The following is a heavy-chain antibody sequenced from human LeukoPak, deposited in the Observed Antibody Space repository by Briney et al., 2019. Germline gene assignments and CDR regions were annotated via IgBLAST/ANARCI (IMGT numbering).Heavy chain of an antibody. CDR2: FDPEHAET. J-gene: IGHJ5*02. V-gene: IGHV1-24*01. CDR3: AMDGDHAEDIVVVPGYNWFDP. CDR1: GYTLTELS. Sequence: GASVKVSCKVSGYTLTELSMHWVRQAPGKGLEWMGGFDPEHAETIYAQNFQGRVTMAEDTSTDTAYLELSSLRSEDTAVYYCAMDGDHAEDIVVVPGYNWFDPWGQGTLVTVSS. D-gene: IGHD2-2*01.